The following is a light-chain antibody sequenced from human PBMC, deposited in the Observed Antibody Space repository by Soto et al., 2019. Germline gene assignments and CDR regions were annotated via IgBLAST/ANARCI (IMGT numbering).Light chain of an antibody. V-gene: IGKV3-15*01. CDR3: QQYNNWPPWT. J-gene: IGKJ1*01. CDR2: GAS. Sequence: EIVMTQSPATLSVSPGERATLSCRASQSVSSNLAWYQQKPGQAPRLLIYGASTRATGIPARFSGSGSGTEFTLTNSSLQSEDFAVDYCQQYNNWPPWTFGQGTKGEIK. CDR1: QSVSSN.